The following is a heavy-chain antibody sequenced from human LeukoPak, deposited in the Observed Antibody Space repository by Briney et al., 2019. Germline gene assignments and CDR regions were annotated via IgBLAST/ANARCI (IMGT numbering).Heavy chain of an antibody. J-gene: IGHJ3*02. Sequence: GGSLRLSCEVSGFTVSRHFMSWVRQAPGKGPDWVSVLYDDGTTHYADSVKGRFTISRDTSQNILYLEMNSLRADDTAVYYCARGGLMVYAVRVQNDAFDIWGQGTMVTVSS. CDR2: LYDDGTT. D-gene: IGHD2-8*01. CDR1: GFTVSRHF. V-gene: IGHV3-53*01. CDR3: ARGGLMVYAVRVQNDAFDI.